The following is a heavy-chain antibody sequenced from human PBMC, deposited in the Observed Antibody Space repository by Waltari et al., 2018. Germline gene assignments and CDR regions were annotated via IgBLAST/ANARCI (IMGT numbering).Heavy chain of an antibody. V-gene: IGHV7-4-1*02. Sequence: QVQLVQSGSALKKPGASVKVSCKASGYTFTSYAMNWVRQAPGQGLEWMGWINTNTGNPTYAQGFTGRFVFSLDTSVSTAYLQISSLKAEDTAVYYCASNPHRGYSKGVLAYGMDVWGQGTTVTVSS. CDR2: INTNTGNP. J-gene: IGHJ6*02. CDR1: GYTFTSYA. CDR3: ASNPHRGYSKGVLAYGMDV. D-gene: IGHD4-4*01.